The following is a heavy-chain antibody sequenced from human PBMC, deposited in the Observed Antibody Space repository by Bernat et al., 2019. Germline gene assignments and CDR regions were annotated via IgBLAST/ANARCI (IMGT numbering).Heavy chain of an antibody. CDR3: AGEGTDFWSGYHRSNWFDP. J-gene: IGHJ5*02. Sequence: VQLVESGGGLVQPGGSLRLSCAASGFTFSSYGMHWVRQAPGKGLEWVAVIWYDGSNKYYADSVKGRFTISRDNSKNTLYLQMNSLRAEDTAVYYCAGEGTDFWSGYHRSNWFDPWGQGTLVTVSS. D-gene: IGHD3-3*01. CDR2: IWYDGSNK. V-gene: IGHV3-33*01. CDR1: GFTFSSYG.